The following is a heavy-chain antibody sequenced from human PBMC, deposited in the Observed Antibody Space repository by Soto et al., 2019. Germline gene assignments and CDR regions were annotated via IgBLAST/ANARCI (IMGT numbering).Heavy chain of an antibody. V-gene: IGHV1-69*01. D-gene: IGHD3-22*01. J-gene: IGHJ6*02. CDR2: ISPIFGTA. CDR3: ASGGIIHYYDSCGYPNYYYGMDV. Sequence: QVQLVKSWAEVKKPGSSVKVSCKASGGTFSSYAISWVRHAPGQGLEWMGGISPIFGTANYAQKFQGRVTITADESTSTAYMELSSLRSEDTAVYYCASGGIIHYYDSCGYPNYYYGMDVWGQGTTVTVSS. CDR1: GGTFSSYA.